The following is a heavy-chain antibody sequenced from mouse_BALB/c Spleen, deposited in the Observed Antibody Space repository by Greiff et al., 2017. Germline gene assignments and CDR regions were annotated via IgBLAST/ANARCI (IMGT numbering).Heavy chain of an antibody. CDR2: INPSTGYT. J-gene: IGHJ4*01. V-gene: IGHV1-7*01. D-gene: IGHD2-10*02. Sequence: QVQLQQSGAELAKPGASVKMSCKASGYTFTSYWMHWVKQRPGQGLEWIGYINPSTGYTEYNQKFKDKATLTADKSSSTAYMQLSSLTSEDSAVYYCARRKYGNYGDYAMDYWGQGTSVTVSS. CDR3: ARRKYGNYGDYAMDY. CDR1: GYTFTSYW.